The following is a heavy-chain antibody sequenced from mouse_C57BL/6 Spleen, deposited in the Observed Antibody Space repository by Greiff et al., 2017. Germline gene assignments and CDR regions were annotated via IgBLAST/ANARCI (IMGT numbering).Heavy chain of an antibody. CDR3: ATYGNYGAMDY. Sequence: EVKLMESGGGLVKPGGSLKLSCAASGFTFSDYGMHWVRQAPEKGLEWVAYISSGSSTIYYADTVKGRFTISRDNAKNTLFLQMTSLRSEDTAMYYCATYGNYGAMDYWGQGTSVTVSS. D-gene: IGHD2-10*02. CDR2: ISSGSSTI. V-gene: IGHV5-17*01. CDR1: GFTFSDYG. J-gene: IGHJ4*01.